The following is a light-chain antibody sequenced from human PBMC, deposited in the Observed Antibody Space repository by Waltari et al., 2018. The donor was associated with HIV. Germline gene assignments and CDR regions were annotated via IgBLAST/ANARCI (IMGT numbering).Light chain of an antibody. V-gene: IGLV2-14*01. CDR1: SSDVGGSNY. Sequence: QSALTQPASVSGSPGQSIAISCTGASSDVGGSNYVSWYQQHPGKAPKLLIYEVSNRPSGVSNLFSGSKSGNTASLTISGLQAEDEADYYCCSCPRSGIRYVFGTGTKVTVL. CDR3: CSCPRSGIRYV. CDR2: EVS. J-gene: IGLJ1*01.